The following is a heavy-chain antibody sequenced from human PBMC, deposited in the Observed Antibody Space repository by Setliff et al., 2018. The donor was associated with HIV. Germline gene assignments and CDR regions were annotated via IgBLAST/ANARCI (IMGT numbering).Heavy chain of an antibody. Sequence: SETLSLTCTVSGDSLAGSRYSWGWVRQPPGQGLEWLGNLFHTESSYFNPSLKSRLTMSVDTSKNQFSLSLISMTAADSAVYYCARGGGYDRSGYYPFDYWGQGTPVTVSS. CDR1: GDSLAGSRYS. D-gene: IGHD3-22*01. V-gene: IGHV4-39*01. CDR3: ARGGGYDRSGYYPFDY. J-gene: IGHJ4*02. CDR2: LFHTESS.